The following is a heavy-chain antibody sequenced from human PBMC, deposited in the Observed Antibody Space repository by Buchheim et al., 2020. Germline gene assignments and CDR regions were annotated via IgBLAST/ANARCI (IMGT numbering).Heavy chain of an antibody. J-gene: IGHJ4*02. V-gene: IGHV3-7*01. Sequence: EVQLVESGGGLVQPGGSLRLSCAASGFTFSSYWMSWVRQAPGKGLEWVANIKQDGSEKYYVDSVKGRFTISRDNAKNSLYLQINSLRAEDTAVYYCARDYEKKYSSGWYSHWGQGTL. CDR2: IKQDGSEK. D-gene: IGHD6-19*01. CDR1: GFTFSSYW. CDR3: ARDYEKKYSSGWYSH.